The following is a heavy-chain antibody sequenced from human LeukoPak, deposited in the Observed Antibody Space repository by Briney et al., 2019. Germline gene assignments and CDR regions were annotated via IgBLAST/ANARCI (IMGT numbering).Heavy chain of an antibody. J-gene: IGHJ4*02. CDR2: FYHSGST. CDR1: AYSISSGYY. Sequence: SETLSLTCTVSAYSISSGYYWGWIRPPPGKGLECIGTFYHSGSTYYNPSLKSRVTISVDTSKIQFSLTLSSVTAADAAVYYCARVARCTSCFDVDYWGQGTLATVSS. V-gene: IGHV4-38-2*02. D-gene: IGHD2-2*01. CDR3: ARVARCTSCFDVDY.